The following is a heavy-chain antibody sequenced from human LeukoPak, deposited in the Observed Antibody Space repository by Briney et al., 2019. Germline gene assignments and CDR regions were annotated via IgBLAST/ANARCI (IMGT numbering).Heavy chain of an antibody. D-gene: IGHD5-24*01. J-gene: IGHJ4*02. V-gene: IGHV5-51*01. CDR2: IYPADSDT. CDR3: ARRKGDGYNSPFDY. Sequence: GESLKISCKGSGYSFTNYWIGWVRQMPGKGLEWMRNIYPADSDTRYSPSFQGQVTISADKSISTAYLQWSSLKASDTAMYYCARRKGDGYNSPFDYWGQGTLVTVSS. CDR1: GYSFTNYW.